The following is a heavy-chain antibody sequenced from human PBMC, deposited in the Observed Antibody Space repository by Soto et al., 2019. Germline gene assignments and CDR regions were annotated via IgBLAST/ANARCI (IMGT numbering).Heavy chain of an antibody. V-gene: IGHV5-51*01. CDR3: ARHGRAGQQPYYYGMDV. J-gene: IGHJ6*02. Sequence: GESLKISCKGSGYSFTSYWIGWVRQMPWKGLEWMGIIYPGDSDTRYSPSFQGQVTISADKSISTAYLQWSSLKASDTAMYYCARHGRAGQQPYYYGMDVWGQGTTVTSP. CDR1: GYSFTSYW. CDR2: IYPGDSDT. D-gene: IGHD6-13*01.